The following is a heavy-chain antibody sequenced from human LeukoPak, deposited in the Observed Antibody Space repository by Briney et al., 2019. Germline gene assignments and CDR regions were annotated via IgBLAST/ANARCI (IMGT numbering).Heavy chain of an antibody. CDR2: ISSSSSTI. V-gene: IGHV3-48*01. CDR1: GFTFSSYG. J-gene: IGHJ4*02. D-gene: IGHD7-27*01. Sequence: GGSLRLSCAASGFTFSSYGMTWVRQAPGKGLEWVSYISSSSSTIYYADSVKGRFTISRDNAKNSLYLQLNSLRAEDTAVYYCGRGHWGLDYWGQGTLVTVSS. CDR3: GRGHWGLDY.